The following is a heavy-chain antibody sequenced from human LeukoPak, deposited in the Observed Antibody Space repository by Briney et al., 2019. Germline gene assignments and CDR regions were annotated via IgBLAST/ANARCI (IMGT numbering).Heavy chain of an antibody. CDR2: IYHSGST. Sequence: PSGTLSLTCAVSGGSISSSNWWSWVRQPPGKGLEWIGEIYHSGSTNYNPSLKSRVTISVDKSKNQFSLKLSSVTAADTAVYYYARAPVLLWFGSGAFDIWGQGTMVTVSS. J-gene: IGHJ3*02. D-gene: IGHD3-10*01. V-gene: IGHV4-4*02. CDR3: ARAPVLLWFGSGAFDI. CDR1: GGSISSSNW.